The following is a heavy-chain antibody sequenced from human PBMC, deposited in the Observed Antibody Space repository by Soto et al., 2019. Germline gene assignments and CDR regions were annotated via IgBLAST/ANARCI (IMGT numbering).Heavy chain of an antibody. CDR1: GFTFSSYG. V-gene: IGHV3-30*18. CDR2: ISYDGSNK. D-gene: IGHD6-13*01. CDR3: AKERSSSWFDY. J-gene: IGHJ4*02. Sequence: GGSLRLSCAASGFTFSSYGMHWVRQAPGKGLEWVAVISYDGSNKYYADSVKGRFTISRDNSKNTLYLQMNSLRAEDTAVYYCAKERSSSWFDYWGQGTLVTVSS.